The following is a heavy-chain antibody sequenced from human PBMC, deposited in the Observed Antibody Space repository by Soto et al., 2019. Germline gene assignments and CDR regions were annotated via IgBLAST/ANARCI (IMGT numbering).Heavy chain of an antibody. CDR3: ARERGRYCSGESCYPFGP. CDR1: GGAFRGYY. D-gene: IGHD2-15*01. J-gene: IGHJ5*02. V-gene: IGHV4-34*01. CDR2: INDSGST. Sequence: SETLSLTCAVYGGAFRGYYWSWIRQPPGKGLEWLGEINDSGSTNYNPSLKSRITSSLDTSKKEISLRLSSVTAADTDVYYCARERGRYCSGESCYPFGPWGQGALVTVSS.